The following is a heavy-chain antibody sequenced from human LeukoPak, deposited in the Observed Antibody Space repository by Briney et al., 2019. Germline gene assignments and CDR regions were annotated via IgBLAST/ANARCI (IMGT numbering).Heavy chain of an antibody. CDR3: AKSYCSSTSCHYFDY. J-gene: IGHJ4*02. Sequence: GGSLRLSCAVSGFTFSSYAMSWVRQAPGKGLEWVSAISGSGGSTYYADSVKGRFTISRDNSKNTLYLQMNSLRAEDTAVYYCAKSYCSSTSCHYFDYWGQGTLVTVSS. CDR1: GFTFSSYA. V-gene: IGHV3-23*01. D-gene: IGHD2-2*01. CDR2: ISGSGGST.